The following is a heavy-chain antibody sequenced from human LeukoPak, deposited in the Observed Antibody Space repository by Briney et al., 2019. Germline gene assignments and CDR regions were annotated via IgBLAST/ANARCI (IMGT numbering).Heavy chain of an antibody. D-gene: IGHD6-19*01. V-gene: IGHV3-23*01. CDR3: AKGSRDSSGWYRDY. Sequence: GGSLRLSCAASGFTFSSYAMSWVRQAPGKGLEWVSAICGNGGSTYYADSVKGRFTISRDISKNTLYLQMNSLRTEDTAVYYCAKGSRDSSGWYRDYWGQGTLVTVSS. J-gene: IGHJ4*02. CDR1: GFTFSSYA. CDR2: ICGNGGST.